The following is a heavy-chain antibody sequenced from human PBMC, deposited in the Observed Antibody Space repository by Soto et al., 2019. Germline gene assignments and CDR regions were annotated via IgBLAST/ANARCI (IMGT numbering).Heavy chain of an antibody. Sequence: QVQLVQSGTVVQRRGSSVKVSCQASGGTFSSHGMAWVRQAPGQGLEWMGGIIPTFGTPTYAPKFQGRVTLTADKSTNTAYMELSSLRSEDTGVYYCASERSAQYVDFWGQGNLITFSS. CDR1: GGTFSSHG. J-gene: IGHJ4*02. V-gene: IGHV1-69*06. CDR2: IIPTFGTP. CDR3: ASERSAQYVDF. D-gene: IGHD1-26*01.